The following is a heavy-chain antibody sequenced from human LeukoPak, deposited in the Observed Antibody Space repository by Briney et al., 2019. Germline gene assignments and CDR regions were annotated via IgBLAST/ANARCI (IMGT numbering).Heavy chain of an antibody. CDR3: AREELRYFDWLLQSSPFDY. CDR1: GGSISSSSYY. V-gene: IGHV4-39*07. D-gene: IGHD3-9*01. CDR2: IYYSGST. Sequence: SETLSLTCTVSGGSISSSSYYWGWIRQPPGKGLEWIGSIYYSGSTYYNPSLKSRVTISVDTSNNQFSLRLRFVTAADTAVYYCAREELRYFDWLLQSSPFDYWGQGTLVTVSS. J-gene: IGHJ4*02.